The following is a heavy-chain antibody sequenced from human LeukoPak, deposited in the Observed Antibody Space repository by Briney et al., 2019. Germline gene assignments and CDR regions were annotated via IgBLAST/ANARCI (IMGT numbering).Heavy chain of an antibody. D-gene: IGHD3-9*01. J-gene: IGHJ5*02. CDR3: ARSRSLTGFVRNWFDP. V-gene: IGHV1-8*01. CDR2: MNPNSGNT. Sequence: ASVKVSCKASGYTFTSYDINWVPQATGQGREWMGWMNPNSGNTVYAQKFQGRVTMTRNTSISTAYMELSSLRSEDTAAYYCARSRSLTGFVRNWFDPWGQGTLVTVSS. CDR1: GYTFTSYD.